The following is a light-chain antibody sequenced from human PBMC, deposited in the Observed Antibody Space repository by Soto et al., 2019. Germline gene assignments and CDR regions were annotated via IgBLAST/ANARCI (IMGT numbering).Light chain of an antibody. Sequence: DIQMTQSPSTVAAYVGHSLTITFPASQSITTWLAWYQKRPGKAPKLLXYDVSSLQSGVPSRFSGSGSGTELTLTISSLQTDDFANYYCQHYKMYSPWTFGQGTKVDIK. CDR3: QHYKMYSPWT. CDR1: QSITTW. CDR2: DVS. J-gene: IGKJ1*01. V-gene: IGKV1-5*01.